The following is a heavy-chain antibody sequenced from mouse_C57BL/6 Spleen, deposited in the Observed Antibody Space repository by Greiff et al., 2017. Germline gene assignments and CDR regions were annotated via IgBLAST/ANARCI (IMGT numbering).Heavy chain of an antibody. J-gene: IGHJ1*03. CDR1: GYTFTDYY. CDR2: INPNNGGT. Sequence: EVQLQQSGPELVKPGASVKISCKASGYTFTDYYMNWVKQSHGKSLEWIGDINPNNGGTSYNQKFKGKATLTVDKSSSTAYMELRSLTSEDSAVYYCVDYDWYFDVWGTGTTVTVSS. D-gene: IGHD2-4*01. CDR3: VDYDWYFDV. V-gene: IGHV1-26*01.